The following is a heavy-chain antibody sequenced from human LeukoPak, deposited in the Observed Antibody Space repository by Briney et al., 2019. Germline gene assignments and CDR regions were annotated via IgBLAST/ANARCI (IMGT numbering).Heavy chain of an antibody. V-gene: IGHV3-7*01. CDR1: GFTLSSYL. Sequence: GGSLRLSCAASGFTLSSYLMXXXRQAPXRGXXXVANXQXXGXXXNXXDSVKGRFTXSRDNAKNSMYLQMNSLKGEDTAVYYCARGNPNRNALDLWGQGTMVTISS. CDR2: XQXXGXXX. J-gene: IGHJ3*01. D-gene: IGHD1-14*01. CDR3: ARGNPNRNALDL.